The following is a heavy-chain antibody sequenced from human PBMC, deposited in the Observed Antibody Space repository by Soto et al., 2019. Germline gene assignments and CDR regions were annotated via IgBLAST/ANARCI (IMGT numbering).Heavy chain of an antibody. CDR2: INAGNGNT. V-gene: IGHV1-3*01. CDR1: GYTFTSYV. J-gene: IGHJ4*02. D-gene: IGHD3-3*01. Sequence: QVQLVQSGAEVKKPGASVKVSCKASGYTFTSYVMHWVRQAPGQRLEWMGWINAGNGNTKYSQKFQGRVTITRDTSASTAYMELSSLRSEDTAVYYCARDLSVLRFLEWLLAYWGQGTLVTVSS. CDR3: ARDLSVLRFLEWLLAY.